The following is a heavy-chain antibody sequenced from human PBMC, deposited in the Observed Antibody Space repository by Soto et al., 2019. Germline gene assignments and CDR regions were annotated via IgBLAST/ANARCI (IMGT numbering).Heavy chain of an antibody. J-gene: IGHJ3*02. CDR1: GGSFSSHS. Sequence: QVQLVQSGAEVKKPGSSVRVSCKVSGGSFSSHSFSWVRQAPGQGLEWMGRIIPILGEANYEQKFKGTITITADKSTMTAYMDLSSLRAEDTAMYYCARDRGALTGYYDGDAFDMWGQGTMITVSS. CDR3: ARDRGALTGYYDGDAFDM. V-gene: IGHV1-69*08. D-gene: IGHD3-9*01. CDR2: IIPILGEA.